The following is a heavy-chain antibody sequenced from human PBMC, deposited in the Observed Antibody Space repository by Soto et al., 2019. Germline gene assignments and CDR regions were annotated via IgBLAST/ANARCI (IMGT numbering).Heavy chain of an antibody. CDR3: AREGNLGRWLQPLDF. CDR2: IHYNGNT. CDR1: GDSISAYS. D-gene: IGHD5-12*01. Sequence: QVQLQVSGPGLVKPSETLSLTCTVSGDSISAYSWSWVRQPPGKGREWIGNIHYNGNTKYNPSLKSRVTMSLDTSKNQFSLRLISVTAADTAKYFCAREGNLGRWLQPLDFWGQGTLVTVSS. V-gene: IGHV4-59*01. J-gene: IGHJ4*02.